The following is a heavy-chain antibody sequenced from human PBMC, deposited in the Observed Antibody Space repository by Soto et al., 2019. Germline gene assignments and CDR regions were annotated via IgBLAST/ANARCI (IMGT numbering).Heavy chain of an antibody. CDR2: IYYSGST. Sequence: SETLSLICTVSGGSISSGDYYWSWIRQPPGKGLEWIGYIYYSGSTYYNPSLKSRVTISVDTSKNQFSLKLSSVTAADTAVYYCARVAVLGYCTNGVCPDDDYWGQGTLVTVSS. CDR1: GGSISSGDYY. V-gene: IGHV4-30-4*01. CDR3: ARVAVLGYCTNGVCPDDDY. D-gene: IGHD2-8*01. J-gene: IGHJ4*02.